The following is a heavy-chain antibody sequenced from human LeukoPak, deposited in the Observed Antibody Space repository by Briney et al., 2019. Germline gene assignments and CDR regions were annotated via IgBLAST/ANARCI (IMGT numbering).Heavy chain of an antibody. CDR1: GYTFTGYY. V-gene: IGHV1-46*01. J-gene: IGHJ6*02. Sequence: ASVKVSCKASGYTFTGYYMHWVRQAPGQGLEWMGWINPSGGSTSYAQKFQGRVTMTRDTSTSTVYMELSSLRSEDTAVYYCARRPSLWARGYYGMDVWGQGTTVTVSS. D-gene: IGHD3-16*01. CDR2: INPSGGST. CDR3: ARRPSLWARGYYGMDV.